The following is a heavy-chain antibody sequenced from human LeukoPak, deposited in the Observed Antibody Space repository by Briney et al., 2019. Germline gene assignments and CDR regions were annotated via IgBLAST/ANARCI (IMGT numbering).Heavy chain of an antibody. D-gene: IGHD3-3*02. CDR2: ISGSGGST. J-gene: IGHJ3*02. CDR1: GFTFSSHA. V-gene: IGHV3-23*01. CDR3: ARAELEGAFDI. Sequence: GGSLRLSCAASGFTFSSHAMSWVRQAPGKGLEWVSAISGSGGSTYYADSVKGRFTISRDNAKNSLYLQMNSLRAEDTAVYYCARAELEGAFDIWGQGTMVTVSS.